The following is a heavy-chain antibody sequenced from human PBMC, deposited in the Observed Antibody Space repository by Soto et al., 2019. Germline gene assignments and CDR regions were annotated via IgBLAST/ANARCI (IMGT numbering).Heavy chain of an antibody. Sequence: GSGPTLVNPTQTLTLTCTLSGFSLSTSGVGVGWIRQPPGKALEWLALIYWDDDKRYSPSLKSRVTITKDTSKNQVALTMNSLKTEDTAVYYCTTDLPTTVVTFGYWGQGTLVTVSS. V-gene: IGHV2-5*02. CDR2: IYWDDDK. CDR3: TTDLPTTVVTFGY. D-gene: IGHD4-17*01. CDR1: GFSLSTSGVG. J-gene: IGHJ4*02.